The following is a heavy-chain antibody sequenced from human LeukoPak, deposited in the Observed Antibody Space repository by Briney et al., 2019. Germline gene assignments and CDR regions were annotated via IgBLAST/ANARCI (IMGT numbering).Heavy chain of an antibody. J-gene: IGHJ4*02. V-gene: IGHV1-46*01. D-gene: IGHD1-26*01. CDR2: INPSVCST. CDR3: ARDSAPGSGSLFDY. Sequence: ASVKVSCKASGYTFTSYYMHWVRQAPGQGREWMGIINPSVCSTSYPQKFHRRVTMTRDTSTSTVYMELSSLSSEDTAVYYCARDSAPGSGSLFDYWGQGTLVTVSS. CDR1: GYTFTSYY.